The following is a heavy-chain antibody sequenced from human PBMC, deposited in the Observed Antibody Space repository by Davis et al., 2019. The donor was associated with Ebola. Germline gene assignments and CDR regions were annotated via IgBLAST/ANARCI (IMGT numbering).Heavy chain of an antibody. CDR2: IIPTLGIA. CDR3: ARDLRYCSSTSCLTYYGMDV. J-gene: IGHJ6*02. V-gene: IGHV1-69*04. Sequence: AASVKVSCKASGGTFSSYAISWVRQAPGQGLEWMGRIIPTLGIANYAQKFQGRVTITADKSTSTAYMELSSLRSEDTAVYYCARDLRYCSSTSCLTYYGMDVWGQGTTVTVSS. CDR1: GGTFSSYA. D-gene: IGHD2-2*01.